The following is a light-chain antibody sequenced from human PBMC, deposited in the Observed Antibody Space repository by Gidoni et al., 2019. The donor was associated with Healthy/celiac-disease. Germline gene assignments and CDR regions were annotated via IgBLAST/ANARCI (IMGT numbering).Light chain of an antibody. Sequence: EIVLTPSPGTLPLSPGERATPSCRASKSFSSSDLAWYQQKPGQAPRLLIYGASSRATGIPDRFSGSGFGTDFTLPISRLEPEDFAVYYFQQYGSSRWTFGQGTKVEIK. J-gene: IGKJ1*01. CDR1: KSFSSSD. V-gene: IGKV3-20*01. CDR2: GAS. CDR3: QQYGSSRWT.